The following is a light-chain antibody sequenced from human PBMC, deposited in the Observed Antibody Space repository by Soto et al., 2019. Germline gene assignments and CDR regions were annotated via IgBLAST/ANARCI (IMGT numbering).Light chain of an antibody. CDR3: QSYDSSLSGFYV. Sequence: QSVLTQTPSVSGAPGQRVTISCNESSSNIGAGYDVHWYQQLPGTAPKLLIYGNSNRPSGVPDRFSGSKSGTSASLAITGLQAEDEADYYCQSYDSSLSGFYVFGTGTKLTVL. CDR1: SSNIGAGYD. J-gene: IGLJ1*01. CDR2: GNS. V-gene: IGLV1-40*01.